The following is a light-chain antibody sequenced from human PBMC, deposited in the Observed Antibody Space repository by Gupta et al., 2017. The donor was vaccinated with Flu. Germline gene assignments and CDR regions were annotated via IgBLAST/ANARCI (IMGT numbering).Light chain of an antibody. Sequence: QTVVTQEPSLTVSPGGTVTLTCASSAGTVINDYYPNWFQQKAGQAPRALIYKTDNRHSWTPARFSGSLLGGKAALTLSGAQPEDEDDYYCLIMYGAAWVFGGGTKLTVL. CDR1: AGTVINDYY. J-gene: IGLJ3*02. CDR2: KTD. V-gene: IGLV7-43*01. CDR3: LIMYGAAWV.